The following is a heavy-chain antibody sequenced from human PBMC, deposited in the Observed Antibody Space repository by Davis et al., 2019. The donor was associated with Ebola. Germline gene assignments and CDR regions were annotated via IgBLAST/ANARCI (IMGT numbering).Heavy chain of an antibody. J-gene: IGHJ3*01. Sequence: ASVKVSCKASGYTFTGYYIHWVRQAPGQGLEWLGWINPNTGGTTYAQKFQGRVTMTRDTSISTAYMDLSRLTSDDTAVYFCAREGDAVGASTTDDAFDVWGQGTMFTVSS. CDR1: GYTFTGYY. CDR2: INPNTGGT. CDR3: AREGDAVGASTTDDAFDV. V-gene: IGHV1-2*02. D-gene: IGHD1-26*01.